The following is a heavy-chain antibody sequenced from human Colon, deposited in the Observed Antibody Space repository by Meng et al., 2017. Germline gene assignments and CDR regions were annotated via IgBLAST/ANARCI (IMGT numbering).Heavy chain of an antibody. D-gene: IGHD4-17*01. V-gene: IGHV4-30-4*01. Sequence: QPQVPGPGSGHPSQTLSLTLTVSGGPTGRGDSYWSWIRQPPGKGLEWIGYIYYSGSTYSNASLKSRVTISIDRSKNQFSLKLSSVTAADTAVYYCARDRKHYGERGWFDPWGQGTLVTVSS. J-gene: IGHJ5*02. CDR1: GGPTGRGDSY. CDR2: IYYSGST. CDR3: ARDRKHYGERGWFDP.